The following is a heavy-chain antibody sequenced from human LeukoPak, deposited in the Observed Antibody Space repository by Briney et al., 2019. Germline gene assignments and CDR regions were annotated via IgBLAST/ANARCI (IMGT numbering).Heavy chain of an antibody. CDR2: IRSKAYGGTA. J-gene: IGHJ4*02. Sequence: GGSLRLSCTASGFTFGDYAMSWFRQAPGKGLEWVGFIRSKAYGGTAEYAASVKGRFTISRDDSKSIAYLQMNSLKTEDTAVYYCTRDDSSGYYPPGYWGQGTLVTVSS. V-gene: IGHV3-49*03. D-gene: IGHD3-22*01. CDR3: TRDDSSGYYPPGY. CDR1: GFTFGDYA.